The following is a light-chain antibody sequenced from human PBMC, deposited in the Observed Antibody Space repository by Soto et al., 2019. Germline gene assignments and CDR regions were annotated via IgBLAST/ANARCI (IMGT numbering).Light chain of an antibody. CDR2: DVS. CDR1: SSDVGGYNY. V-gene: IGLV2-14*01. J-gene: IGLJ2*01. CDR3: GTWDYSLSAGHVV. Sequence: QSALTQPASVSGSPGQSITISCTGTSSDVGGYNYVSWYQQHPGKAPKLMIYDVSNRPSGVSNRFSGSKSGNTASLTISGLQAEDEADYYCGTWDYSLSAGHVVFGGGTKLTVL.